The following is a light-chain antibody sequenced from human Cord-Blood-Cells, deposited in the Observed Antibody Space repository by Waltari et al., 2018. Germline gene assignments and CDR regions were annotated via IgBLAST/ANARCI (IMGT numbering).Light chain of an antibody. CDR3: ASWDDSVNGPV. CDR2: SNN. Sequence: QSVLTQPPSASGTPGQRVTISCSGSSSNIGSNTVNWYQPLPGTAPKLLNYSNNQRPSGVPARCAGSKSGASASLAISGLQSEDEADYYCASWDDSVNGPVFGRGTMLTVL. V-gene: IGLV1-44*01. CDR1: SSNIGSNT. J-gene: IGLJ3*02.